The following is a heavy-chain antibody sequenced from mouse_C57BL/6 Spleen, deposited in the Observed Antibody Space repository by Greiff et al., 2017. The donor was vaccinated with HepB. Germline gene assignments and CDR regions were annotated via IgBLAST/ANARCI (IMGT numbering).Heavy chain of an antibody. CDR3: ARGDYSLFAY. Sequence: QVHVKQPGAELVKPGASVKLSCKASGYTFTSYWMQWVKQRPGQGLEWIGEIDPSDSYTNYNQKFKGKATLTVDTSSSTAYMQLSSLTSEDSAVYYCARGDYSLFAYWGQGTLVTVSA. CDR2: IDPSDSYT. D-gene: IGHD1-1*01. V-gene: IGHV1-50*01. CDR1: GYTFTSYW. J-gene: IGHJ3*01.